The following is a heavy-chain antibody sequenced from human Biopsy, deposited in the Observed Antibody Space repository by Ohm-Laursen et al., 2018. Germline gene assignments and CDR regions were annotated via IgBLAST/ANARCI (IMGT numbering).Heavy chain of an antibody. D-gene: IGHD6-19*01. CDR2: ITWSSGSI. J-gene: IGHJ4*02. CDR1: GFTFYDYA. CDR3: VKSAYSSGFWGASDY. Sequence: SLRLSCAASGFTFYDYAMHWVRHAPGKGLAWVSGITWSSGSIGYADSVEGRFSIFRDNAKHSLYLQMNSLRAEDTALYYCVKSAYSSGFWGASDYWGQGALVTV. V-gene: IGHV3-9*01.